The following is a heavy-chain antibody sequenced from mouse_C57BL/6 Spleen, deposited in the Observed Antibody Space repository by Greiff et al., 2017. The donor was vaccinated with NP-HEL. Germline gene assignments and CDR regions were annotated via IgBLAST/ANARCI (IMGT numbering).Heavy chain of an antibody. D-gene: IGHD3-2*02. CDR2: IYPGGGYT. CDR1: GYTFTNYW. Sequence: QVQLQQSGAELVRPGTSVKMSCKASGYTFTNYWIGWAKQRPGHGLEWIGDIYPGGGYTNYNEKFKGKATLTADNSSSTAYMQFSSLTSEDSAIYYCARGAQATDYAMDYWGQGTSVTVSS. CDR3: ARGAQATDYAMDY. V-gene: IGHV1-63*01. J-gene: IGHJ4*01.